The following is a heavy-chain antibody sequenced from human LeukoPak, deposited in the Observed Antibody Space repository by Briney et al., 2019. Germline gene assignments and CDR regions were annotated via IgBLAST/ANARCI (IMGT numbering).Heavy chain of an antibody. J-gene: IGHJ4*02. V-gene: IGHV4-4*07. CDR1: GGPISSYY. Sequence: PSETLSLTCTVSGGPISSYYWSWIRQPAGKGLEWIGRIYTSGSTNYNPSLKSRVTISVDTSKNQFSLKLSSVTAADTAVYYCARGPLYYDILTGYYTGYFDYWGQGTLVTVSS. D-gene: IGHD3-9*01. CDR3: ARGPLYYDILTGYYTGYFDY. CDR2: IYTSGST.